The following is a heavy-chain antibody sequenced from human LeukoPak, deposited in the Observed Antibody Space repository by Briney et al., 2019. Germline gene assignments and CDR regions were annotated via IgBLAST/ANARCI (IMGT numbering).Heavy chain of an antibody. CDR2: LYSGGNT. J-gene: IGHJ4*02. Sequence: GGSLRLSCAVSGFTVSSNYMSWVRQAPGKGLEWVSVLYSGGNTYYADSVKGRFTISRDNSKNTLYLQMNSLRAEDTAVYYCAKAAGSSWYPHFGDWGQGTLVTVSS. CDR1: GFTVSSNY. D-gene: IGHD6-13*01. CDR3: AKAAGSSWYPHFGD. V-gene: IGHV3-53*01.